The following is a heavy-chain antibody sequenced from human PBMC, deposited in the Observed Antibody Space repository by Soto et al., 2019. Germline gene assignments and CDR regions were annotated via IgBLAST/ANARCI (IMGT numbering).Heavy chain of an antibody. CDR1: GGSISSYY. J-gene: IGHJ6*03. CDR2: IYYSGYT. Sequence: SDTLSLTCTVSGGSISSYYWSWIRQPPGKGLEWIGYIYYSGYTNYNPSLKSRVATSVDTSKNQFSLKLSSVTAADTAVYYCARLSCTGGSCYSDYYMDVWGKGTTVTVSS. D-gene: IGHD2-15*01. V-gene: IGHV4-59*01. CDR3: ARLSCTGGSCYSDYYMDV.